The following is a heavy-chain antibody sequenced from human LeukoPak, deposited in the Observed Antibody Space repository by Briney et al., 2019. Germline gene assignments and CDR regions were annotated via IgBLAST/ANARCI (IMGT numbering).Heavy chain of an antibody. CDR1: GGTFSSYA. Sequence: GASVKVSCKASGGTFSSYAISWVRQAPGQGLEWMGRIIPILGIANYAQKFQGRVTITADKSTSTTYMELSSLRSEDTAVYYCARTPNYYDSSGYYPRSPPAGFDYWGQGTLVTVSS. CDR2: IIPILGIA. V-gene: IGHV1-69*04. CDR3: ARTPNYYDSSGYYPRSPPAGFDY. D-gene: IGHD3-22*01. J-gene: IGHJ4*02.